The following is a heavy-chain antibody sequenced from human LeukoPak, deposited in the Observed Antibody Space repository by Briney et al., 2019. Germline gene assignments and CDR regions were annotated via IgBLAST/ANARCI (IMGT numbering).Heavy chain of an antibody. Sequence: ASVKVSCKASVYTFTSYAIHWVRQAPGQRLEWMGWISAGNGNTKYSQNFQGRVTFISNTSATTALMELSSLRSEDAAVYYCARDSGSGNNDYWGQGTLVTVSS. V-gene: IGHV1-3*01. J-gene: IGHJ4*02. D-gene: IGHD1-26*01. CDR1: VYTFTSYA. CDR2: ISAGNGNT. CDR3: ARDSGSGNNDY.